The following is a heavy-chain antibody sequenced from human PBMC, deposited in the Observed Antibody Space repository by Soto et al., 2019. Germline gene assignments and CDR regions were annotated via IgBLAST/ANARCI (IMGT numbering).Heavy chain of an antibody. D-gene: IGHD3-16*02. V-gene: IGHV3-20*01. CDR3: ARDRYQLALNYRWFDP. CDR1: VCTFDSYR. J-gene: IGHJ5*02. Sequence: AVGALRLSCAPSVCTFDSYRMSWVRQAPGKGLEWVSGINWNGGSTGYADSVKGRFTISRDNAKNSLYLQMNSLRAEDTALYHCARDRYQLALNYRWFDPWGQGTLVTVSS. CDR2: INWNGGST.